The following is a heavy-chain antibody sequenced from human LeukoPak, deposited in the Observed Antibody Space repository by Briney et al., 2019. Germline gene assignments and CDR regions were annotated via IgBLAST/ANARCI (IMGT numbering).Heavy chain of an antibody. Sequence: SETLSLTCTVSGYSISSGYYWAWIRQPPGQGLEWIGGIYHSGSTYYNPSLKSRVTISVDTSKNQFSLKLSSVTAADTAVYYCARCGCSSTSCYLRGDNWFDPWGQGTLVTVSS. CDR2: IYHSGST. CDR1: GYSISSGYY. D-gene: IGHD2-2*01. CDR3: ARCGCSSTSCYLRGDNWFDP. V-gene: IGHV4-38-2*02. J-gene: IGHJ5*02.